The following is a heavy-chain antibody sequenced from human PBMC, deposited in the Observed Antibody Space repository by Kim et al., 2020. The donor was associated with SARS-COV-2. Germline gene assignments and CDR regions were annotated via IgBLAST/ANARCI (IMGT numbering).Heavy chain of an antibody. CDR2: IIPIFGTA. V-gene: IGHV1-69*13. Sequence: SVKVSCKASGGTFSSYAISWVRQAPGQGLEWMGGIIPIFGTANYAQKFQGRVTITADESTSTAYMELSSLRSEDTAVYYCARVKGYCSSTSCYPPYYFDYWGQGTLVTVSS. J-gene: IGHJ4*02. CDR3: ARVKGYCSSTSCYPPYYFDY. CDR1: GGTFSSYA. D-gene: IGHD2-2*01.